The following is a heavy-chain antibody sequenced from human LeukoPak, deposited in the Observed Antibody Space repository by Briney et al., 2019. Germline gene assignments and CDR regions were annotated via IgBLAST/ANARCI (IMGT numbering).Heavy chain of an antibody. V-gene: IGHV1-8*03. CDR3: ARGYAWEHADY. CDR2: MNPNSGNT. CDR1: GYTFTSYD. J-gene: IGHJ4*02. D-gene: IGHD1-26*01. Sequence: ASVKVSCKASGYTFTSYDINWVRQATGQGLEWMGWMNPNSGNTGYAQKFQGRATITRNTSISTAYMELSSLRSEDTAVYYCARGYAWEHADYWGQGTLVTVSS.